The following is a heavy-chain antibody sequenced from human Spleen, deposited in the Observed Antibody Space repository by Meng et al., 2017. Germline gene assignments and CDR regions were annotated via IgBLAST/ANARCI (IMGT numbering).Heavy chain of an antibody. Sequence: SVKVSCKASGCTFSSYAISWVRQAPGQGLEWMGWIIPIFGTANYAQKFQGRVTITTDESTSTAYMELSSLRSEDPAVYYCVLRGVIPSYYYYYGMDVWGQESTVTVSS. J-gene: IGHJ6*01. CDR2: IIPIFGTA. CDR1: GCTFSSYA. D-gene: IGHD3-10*01. V-gene: IGHV1-69*05. CDR3: VLRGVIPSYYYYYGMDV.